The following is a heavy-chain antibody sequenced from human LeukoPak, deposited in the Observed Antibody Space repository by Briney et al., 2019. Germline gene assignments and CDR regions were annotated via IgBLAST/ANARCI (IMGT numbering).Heavy chain of an antibody. CDR3: ATAYKYYFDY. CDR2: IKSKTDGGTT. V-gene: IGHV3-15*01. CDR1: GFTFSNAW. Sequence: GGSLRLSCAASGFTFSNAWVSWVRQAPGKGLEWVGRIKSKTDGGTTDYAAPVKGRFTISRDDSENTLYLQMKNLQTEDTAVYYCATAYKYYFDYWGQGTLVTVSS. D-gene: IGHD1-14*01. J-gene: IGHJ4*02.